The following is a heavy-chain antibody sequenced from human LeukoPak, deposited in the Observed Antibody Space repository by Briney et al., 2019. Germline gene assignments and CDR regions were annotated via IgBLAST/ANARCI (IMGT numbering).Heavy chain of an antibody. CDR1: GGSISSYY. V-gene: IGHV4-59*01. CDR3: ARGWNSAPDY. D-gene: IGHD1-7*01. CDR2: IYYSGST. Sequence: PSETLSLTCTVSGGSISSYYWGWLRQPPGKALEWIGYIYYSGSTNYNPSLKSRVTISVDTSKNQFSLKLSSVTAADTAVYYCARGWNSAPDYWGQGTLVTVSS. J-gene: IGHJ4*02.